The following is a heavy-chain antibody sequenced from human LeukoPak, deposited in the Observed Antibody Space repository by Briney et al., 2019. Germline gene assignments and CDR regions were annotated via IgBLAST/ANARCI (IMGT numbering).Heavy chain of an antibody. Sequence: ASVKVSCKASGYTFTGYYMHWVRQAPGQGLGWMGWINPNSGGTNYAQKFQGRVTMTRDTSISTAYMELSRLRSDDTAVYYCARESRIAVAGNYYYYMDVWGKGTTVTVSS. J-gene: IGHJ6*03. CDR3: ARESRIAVAGNYYYYMDV. D-gene: IGHD6-19*01. V-gene: IGHV1-2*02. CDR2: INPNSGGT. CDR1: GYTFTGYY.